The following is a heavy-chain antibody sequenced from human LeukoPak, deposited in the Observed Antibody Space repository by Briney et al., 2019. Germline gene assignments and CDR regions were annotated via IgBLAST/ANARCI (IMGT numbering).Heavy chain of an antibody. D-gene: IGHD1-14*01. Sequence: GSSVKLSCKASGGTVSSYAISWVRQAPGQGLEWMGGIIPIFGTANYAQKFQGRVTITADESTSTAYMELSSRRSEDTAVYYCARAPGFFRNYFDYWGQGTLVTVSS. CDR3: ARAPGFFRNYFDY. J-gene: IGHJ4*02. CDR2: IIPIFGTA. V-gene: IGHV1-69*01. CDR1: GGTVSSYA.